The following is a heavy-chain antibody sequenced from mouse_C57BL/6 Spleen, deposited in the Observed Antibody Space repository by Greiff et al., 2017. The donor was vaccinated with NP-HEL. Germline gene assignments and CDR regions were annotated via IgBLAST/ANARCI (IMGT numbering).Heavy chain of an antibody. CDR2: INPSSGYT. CDR3: ARGDYDSPYAMDY. V-gene: IGHV1-7*01. CDR1: GYTFTSYW. J-gene: IGHJ4*01. Sequence: VKLVESGAELAKPGASVKLSCKASGYTFTSYWMHWVKQRPGQGLEWIGYINPSSGYTKYNQKFKDKSTLTADKSSSTAYMQLSSLTYEDSAVYYCARGDYDSPYAMDYWGQGTSVTVSS. D-gene: IGHD2-4*01.